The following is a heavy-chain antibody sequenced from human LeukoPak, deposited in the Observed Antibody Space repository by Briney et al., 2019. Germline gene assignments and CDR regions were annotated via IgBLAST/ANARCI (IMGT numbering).Heavy chain of an antibody. D-gene: IGHD1-1*01. CDR1: GFTFSSYW. J-gene: IGHJ4*02. V-gene: IGHV3-74*01. CDR2: INSDGSST. CDR3: ARVPVEENDYFDY. Sequence: GGSLRLSCAASGFTFSSYWMHWVRQAPGKGLVWVSRINSDGSSTSYADSVKGRFTISRDNAENTLYLQMNSLRAEDTAVYYCARVPVEENDYFDYWGQGTLVTVSS.